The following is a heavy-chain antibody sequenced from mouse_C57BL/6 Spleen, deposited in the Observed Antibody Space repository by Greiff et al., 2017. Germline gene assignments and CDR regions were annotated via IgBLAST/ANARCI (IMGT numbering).Heavy chain of an antibody. J-gene: IGHJ3*01. CDR1: GYAFSSYW. Sequence: QVQLQQSGAELVKPGASVKISCKASGYAFSSYWMNWVKQRPGKGLEWIGQIYPGDGDTNSNGKFKGKATLTADKSPSTAYMQLSSLTSEDSAVYFCAREAIYYDYSWFAYWGQGTLVTVSA. CDR2: IYPGDGDT. D-gene: IGHD2-4*01. CDR3: AREAIYYDYSWFAY. V-gene: IGHV1-80*01.